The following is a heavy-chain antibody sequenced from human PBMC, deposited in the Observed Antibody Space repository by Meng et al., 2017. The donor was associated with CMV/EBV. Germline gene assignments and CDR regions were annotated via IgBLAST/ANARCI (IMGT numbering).Heavy chain of an antibody. V-gene: IGHV3-74*01. D-gene: IGHD5-12*01. J-gene: IGHJ6*02. CDR2: INSDGSST. Sequence: GESLKISCAASGFTFSSYWMHWVRQVPGKGLVWVSRINSDGSSTSYADSVKGRFTISRDNAKNTLYLQMNSLRAEDTAVYYYARNVDYGMDVWGQGTTVTVSS. CDR1: GFTFSSYW. CDR3: ARNVDYGMDV.